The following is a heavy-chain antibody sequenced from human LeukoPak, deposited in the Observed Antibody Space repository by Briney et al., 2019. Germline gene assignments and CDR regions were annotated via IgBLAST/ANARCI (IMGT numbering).Heavy chain of an antibody. CDR1: GFTFSSYA. CDR3: AKVSRSLAKQWLVRAYYFDY. Sequence: SGGSLRLSCAASGFTFSSYAMSWVRQAPGKGLVWVSAISGSGGSTYYADSVKGRFTISRDNSKNTLYLQMNSLRAEDTAVYYCAKVSRSLAKQWLVRAYYFDYWGQGTLVTVSS. J-gene: IGHJ4*02. V-gene: IGHV3-23*01. CDR2: ISGSGGST. D-gene: IGHD6-19*01.